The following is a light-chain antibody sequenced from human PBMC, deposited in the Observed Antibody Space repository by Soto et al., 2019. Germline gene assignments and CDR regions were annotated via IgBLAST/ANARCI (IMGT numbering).Light chain of an antibody. V-gene: IGLV1-40*01. CDR1: SSSIGAGFD. Sequence: QSVLTQPPSVSGAPGQRVTISCTGSSSSIGAGFDVHWFQHFPGTAPKLLIYGTTNRPSGVPDRFSGSKSGASASLAITGLQAEDEADYYCQSYDTSLGGYDVFGTGTKLTVL. CDR3: QSYDTSLGGYDV. CDR2: GTT. J-gene: IGLJ1*01.